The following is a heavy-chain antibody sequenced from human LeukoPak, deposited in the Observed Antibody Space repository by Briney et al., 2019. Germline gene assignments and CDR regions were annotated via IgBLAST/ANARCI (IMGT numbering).Heavy chain of an antibody. CDR3: ARPMEGDRFGGVAY. CDR2: VRGFKDYT. V-gene: IGHV1-18*01. J-gene: IGHJ4*02. Sequence: ASAKVSCRASGYSFGNYYIAWVRQAPGQGPEWMGGVRGFKDYTTYAHKFQARVTMTRDTSTSTAYLELRRMRSDDTAVYYCARPMEGDRFGGVAYWGQGPLVTVSS. D-gene: IGHD2-15*01. CDR1: GYSFGNYY.